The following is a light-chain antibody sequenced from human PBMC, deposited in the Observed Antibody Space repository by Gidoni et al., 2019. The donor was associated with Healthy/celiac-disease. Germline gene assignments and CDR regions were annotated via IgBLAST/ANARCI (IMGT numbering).Light chain of an antibody. CDR1: QSISSY. J-gene: IGKJ1*01. V-gene: IGKV1-39*01. Sequence: DIQMTQSPSSMSASVGDRVTIPCRASQSISSYLNWYQQEPGKAPKLLIYAESSLQSGVPSRFSGSGSGTDFTLTISSLQPEDFATYYCQQSYSTPRTFGPGTKVEIK. CDR2: AES. CDR3: QQSYSTPRT.